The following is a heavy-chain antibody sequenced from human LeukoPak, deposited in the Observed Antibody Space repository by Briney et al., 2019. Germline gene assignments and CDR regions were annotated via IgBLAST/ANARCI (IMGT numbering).Heavy chain of an antibody. D-gene: IGHD1-26*01. J-gene: IGHJ5*02. CDR2: IYYSGST. V-gene: IGHV4-59*08. Sequence: SETLSLTCTVAGGSISSYYSSWIRQPPGEGLEWIGYIYYSGSTNYNPSLKSRVTISVDTSKNQFSLKLSSVTAADTAVYYCARHRGGATPSLNWFDPWGQGTLVTVSS. CDR3: ARHRGGATPSLNWFDP. CDR1: GGSISSYY.